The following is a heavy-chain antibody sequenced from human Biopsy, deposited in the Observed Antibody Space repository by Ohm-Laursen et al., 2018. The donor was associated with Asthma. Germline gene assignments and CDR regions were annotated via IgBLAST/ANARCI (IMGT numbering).Heavy chain of an antibody. J-gene: IGHJ4*01. CDR1: GVALSGYT. CDR2: IVFASGAT. D-gene: IGHD2/OR15-2a*01. Sequence: SVKVSFNASGVALSGYTFEWVRQARGLGLEWIAWIVFASGATNYAQNFQDRLTVTRDMSAGSASMELRGLSSTDTAVYYCAAGRTSLQGESLIWGQGTLVSVSS. CDR3: AAGRTSLQGESLI. V-gene: IGHV1-58*01.